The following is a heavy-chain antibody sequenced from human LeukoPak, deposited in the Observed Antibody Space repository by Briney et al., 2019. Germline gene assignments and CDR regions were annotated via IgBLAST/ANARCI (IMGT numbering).Heavy chain of an antibody. CDR2: IRQDGSEK. CDR3: ARAETTVTTNGGNYYYGMDV. Sequence: HPGGSLRLSCAASGFTFSSYWMSWVRQAPGKGLEWVANIRQDGSEKYYVDSVKGRSTVSRDNAKNSLYLQMNSLRAEDTAVYYCARAETTVTTNGGNYYYGMDVWGKGTTVTVSS. J-gene: IGHJ6*04. CDR1: GFTFSSYW. V-gene: IGHV3-7*03. D-gene: IGHD4-17*01.